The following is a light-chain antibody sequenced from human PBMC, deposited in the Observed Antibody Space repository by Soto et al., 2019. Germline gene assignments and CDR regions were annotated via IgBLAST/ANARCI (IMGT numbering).Light chain of an antibody. Sequence: DIQMTQFPSTLSASVGDTVSVTCRASQTISGRLAWYQQQPGKAPHLIIYDASTLESGVSSRFSGSGSGTEFTLTINSLQTHDFATYYCQQYETYHRTFGQGTKV. CDR3: QQYETYHRT. J-gene: IGKJ1*01. CDR1: QTISGR. V-gene: IGKV1-5*01. CDR2: DAS.